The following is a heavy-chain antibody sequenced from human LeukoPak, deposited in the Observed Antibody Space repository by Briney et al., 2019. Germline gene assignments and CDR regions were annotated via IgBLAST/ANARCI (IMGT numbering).Heavy chain of an antibody. V-gene: IGHV3-33*01. Sequence: GGSLRLSCAASGFTFSSYGMHWVRQAPGKGLEWVAVIWYDGSNNYYADSVKGRFTISRDNSKNTLYLQMNSLRAEDTAVYYCARESIGWFDYWGQETLVTVSS. J-gene: IGHJ4*02. D-gene: IGHD6-19*01. CDR3: ARESIGWFDY. CDR2: IWYDGSNN. CDR1: GFTFSSYG.